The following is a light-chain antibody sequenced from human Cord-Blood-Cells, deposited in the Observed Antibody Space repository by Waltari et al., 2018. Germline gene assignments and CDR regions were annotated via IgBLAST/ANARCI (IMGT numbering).Light chain of an antibody. CDR2: GAS. V-gene: IGKV3-15*01. Sequence: EIVMTQSPATLSVSPGERATLSCRASQSVSSNLAWYQQKPGQAPRLLIYGASTRATGIPARFSGSGSGTEFTLTFSSLQSEDFAVYYCQQYNNWPPTRTFGQGTKVEIK. J-gene: IGKJ1*01. CDR3: QQYNNWPPTRT. CDR1: QSVSSN.